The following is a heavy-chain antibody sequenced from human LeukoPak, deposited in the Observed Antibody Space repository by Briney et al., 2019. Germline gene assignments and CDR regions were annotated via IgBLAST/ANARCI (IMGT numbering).Heavy chain of an antibody. CDR3: ARDRGEGTVGTFDY. D-gene: IGHD1-26*01. CDR1: GDSISNHY. J-gene: IGHJ4*02. CDR2: IFYSGHT. V-gene: IGHV4-59*11. Sequence: PPETLSLTCTVSGDSISNHYWSSMRQPPGKGLGWIGYIFYSGHTHYNPSLKSRVTMSVDTSKNQFSLRLSSVTPADTAVYYCARDRGEGTVGTFDYWGQGTLVTVSS.